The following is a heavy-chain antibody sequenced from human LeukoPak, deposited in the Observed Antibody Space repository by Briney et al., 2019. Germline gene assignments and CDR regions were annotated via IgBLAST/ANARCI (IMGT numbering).Heavy chain of an antibody. CDR1: GFTFSSYA. CDR2: ISGSGGST. Sequence: PGGSLRLSCAASGFTFSSYAMNWVRQAPGKGLEWVSGISGSGGSTYYADSVKGRFTISRDNSKNTLYLQMNSLRAEDTAVYYCAKDHGLSYGYYTSSFDPWGQGTLVTVSS. J-gene: IGHJ5*02. V-gene: IGHV3-23*01. CDR3: AKDHGLSYGYYTSSFDP. D-gene: IGHD5-18*01.